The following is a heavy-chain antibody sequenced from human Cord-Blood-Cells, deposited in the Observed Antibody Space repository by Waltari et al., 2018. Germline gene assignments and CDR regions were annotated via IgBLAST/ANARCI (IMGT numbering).Heavy chain of an antibody. V-gene: IGHV4-31*03. CDR3: ARDKRMVYDIVTGYSYFDY. D-gene: IGHD3-9*01. J-gene: IGHJ4*02. CDR2: IYYSGST. CDR1: GGSISSGGYY. Sequence: QVQLQESGPGLVKPSQTLSLTCTVSGGSISSGGYYWSWIRQHPGKGLEWIGYIYYSGSTYSNPSRKGRVTVSVDTSKNQFSLKLSSVTAADTAVYYCARDKRMVYDIVTGYSYFDYWGQGTLVTVSS.